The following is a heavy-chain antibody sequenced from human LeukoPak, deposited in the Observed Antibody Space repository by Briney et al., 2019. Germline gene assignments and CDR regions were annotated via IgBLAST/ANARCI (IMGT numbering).Heavy chain of an antibody. CDR3: ARDYYDSSGYSSWYFDL. Sequence: SETLSLTCTVSGGSISSGSYYWSWIRQPAGKGLEWIGRIYTSGSTNYNPSLRSRVTISVDTSENQFSLKLTSVTAADTAVYYCARDYYDSSGYSSWYFDLWGRGTLVTVSS. V-gene: IGHV4-61*02. D-gene: IGHD3-22*01. J-gene: IGHJ2*01. CDR1: GGSISSGSYY. CDR2: IYTSGST.